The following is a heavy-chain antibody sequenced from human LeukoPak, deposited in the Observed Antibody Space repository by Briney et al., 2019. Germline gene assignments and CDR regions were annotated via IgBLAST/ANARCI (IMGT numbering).Heavy chain of an antibody. CDR2: IPRNGGST. CDR3: AKAPRFGDHAAEYFYYYMDV. V-gene: IGHV3-23*01. CDR1: GFTFSSYA. J-gene: IGHJ6*03. D-gene: IGHD3-16*01. Sequence: GGSLRLSCAASGFTFSSYAMSWVRQAPGKGLEWVSSIPRNGGSTYYADSVKGRFAISRDNSKNTLYVQMNSLRVDDTAVYYCAKAPRFGDHAAEYFYYYMDVWGKGTTVTVSS.